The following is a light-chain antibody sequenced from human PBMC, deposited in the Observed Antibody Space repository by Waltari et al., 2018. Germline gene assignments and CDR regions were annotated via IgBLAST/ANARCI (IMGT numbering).Light chain of an antibody. CDR3: AVWDVSLNGFYV. J-gene: IGLJ1*01. Sequence: QSVLAQPPSASGTPGQRVTISCSGSSSNIGSDPVNWYQQFPGTAPKLLIHSNDQRPEGVPDRFSGSKSGTSASLAISGLQSEDEADYYCAVWDVSLNGFYVFGTGTKVTVL. CDR1: SSNIGSDP. V-gene: IGLV1-44*01. CDR2: SND.